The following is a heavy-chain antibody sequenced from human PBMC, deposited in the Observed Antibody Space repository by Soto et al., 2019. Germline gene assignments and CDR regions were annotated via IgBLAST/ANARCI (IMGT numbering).Heavy chain of an antibody. CDR1: GGTFSSYT. D-gene: IGHD3-10*01. V-gene: IGHV1-69*02. J-gene: IGHJ4*02. CDR3: ATRDQRTGGSDH. CDR2: IIPIRGIA. Sequence: QVQLVQSGAEVKKPGSSVKVSCKASGGTFSSYTISWVRQAPGQGLEWMGRIIPIRGIANYAQKFQGRVTITADKSTSTAYMGLSSLRSEDTAVYYFATRDQRTGGSDHWGQGTLVTVSP.